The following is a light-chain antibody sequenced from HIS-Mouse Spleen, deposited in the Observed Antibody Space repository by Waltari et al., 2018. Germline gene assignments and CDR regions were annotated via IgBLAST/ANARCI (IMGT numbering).Light chain of an antibody. CDR3: YSTDSSGNHRV. CDR2: LGS. V-gene: IGKV2-28*01. CDR1: QSLLHSNGYNY. Sequence: DIVMTQSPLSLPVTPGEPASISCRSSQSLLHSNGYNYLDWYLQKPGQSPQLLIYLGSNRASGIPERFSGSSSGTMATLTISGAQVEDEADYYCYSTDSSGNHRVFCGGTK. J-gene: IGKJ4*01.